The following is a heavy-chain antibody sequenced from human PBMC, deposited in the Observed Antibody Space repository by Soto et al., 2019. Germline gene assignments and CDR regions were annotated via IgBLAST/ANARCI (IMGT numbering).Heavy chain of an antibody. CDR3: ARGGGIVQN. V-gene: IGHV3-7*01. CDR2: INQDGSEK. J-gene: IGHJ4*02. CDR1: GLTFSSYW. D-gene: IGHD1-26*01. Sequence: EVQLVESGGDLVQPGGSLRFSCAASGLTFSSYWMSWVRQAPGKGLEWVANINQDGSEKYYVDSVKGRFTISRDNAKNSLYLQMNTLRAEDTAVYYCARGGGIVQNWGEGTLVTVSS.